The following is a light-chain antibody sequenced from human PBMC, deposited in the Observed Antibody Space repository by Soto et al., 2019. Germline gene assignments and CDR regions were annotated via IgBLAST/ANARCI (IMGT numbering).Light chain of an antibody. V-gene: IGLV1-40*01. Sequence: QSVLTHPPSVSGAPGQRVTISCTGSSSNIGAGYDVHWYQQLPGTAPKLLIYGNSNRPSGVPDRFSGSKSGTSASLAITGLRAEDEADYYCQSYDSSLSGWVFGGGTKLTV. CDR3: QSYDSSLSGWV. CDR1: SSNIGAGYD. J-gene: IGLJ3*02. CDR2: GNS.